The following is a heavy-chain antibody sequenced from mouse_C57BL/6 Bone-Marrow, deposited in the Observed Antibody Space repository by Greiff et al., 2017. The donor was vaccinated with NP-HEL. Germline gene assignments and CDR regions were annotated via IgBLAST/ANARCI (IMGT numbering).Heavy chain of an antibody. Sequence: QVHVKQSGAELARPGASVKLSCKASGYTFTSYGISWVKQRTGQGLEWIGEIYPRSGNTYYNEKFKGKATLTADKSSSTAYMELRSLTSEDSAVDFCARRGYGNCFDYWGQGTTLTVSS. J-gene: IGHJ2*01. CDR2: IYPRSGNT. CDR1: GYTFTSYG. CDR3: ARRGYGNCFDY. D-gene: IGHD2-1*01. V-gene: IGHV1-81*01.